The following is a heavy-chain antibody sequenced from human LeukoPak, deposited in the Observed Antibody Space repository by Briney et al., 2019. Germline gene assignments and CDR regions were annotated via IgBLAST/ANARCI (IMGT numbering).Heavy chain of an antibody. D-gene: IGHD3-3*01. CDR2: ISGSGGSA. V-gene: IGHV3-23*01. Sequence: GGSLRLSCAASGFTFSSYAMSWVRQAPGKGLEWVSAISGSGGSAYYADSVKGRFTISRDNSKNTLYLQMNSLRAEDTAVYYCAKHVRFLEWLSDAFDIWGQGTMVTVSS. CDR1: GFTFSSYA. J-gene: IGHJ3*02. CDR3: AKHVRFLEWLSDAFDI.